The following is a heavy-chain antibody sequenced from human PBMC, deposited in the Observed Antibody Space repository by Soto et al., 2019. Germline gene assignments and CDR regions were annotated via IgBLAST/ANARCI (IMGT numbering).Heavy chain of an antibody. Sequence: QGQLVESGGGVVQPGKSLRLSCAASGFTFSDYNMHWVRQAPGKGLEWMAFISYDGSYKYHADSVKGRLTISRDNSKNTLFLQMDSLRGEDTAVYYCAKDLVRGVSLGTDYGMDVWGQGTTVTVSS. CDR1: GFTFSDYN. CDR3: AKDLVRGVSLGTDYGMDV. D-gene: IGHD3-10*01. V-gene: IGHV3-30*18. CDR2: ISYDGSYK. J-gene: IGHJ6*02.